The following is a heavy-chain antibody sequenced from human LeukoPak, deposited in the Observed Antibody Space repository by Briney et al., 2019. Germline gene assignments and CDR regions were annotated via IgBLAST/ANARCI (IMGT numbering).Heavy chain of an antibody. V-gene: IGHV4-59*08. J-gene: IGHJ4*02. Sequence: PSETLSLTCAVYGGSFSGYYWSWIRQPPGKGLEWIGYIYYSGSTNYNPSLKSRVTISVDTSKNQFSLKLSSVTAADTAVYYCARQGYSAYEILDYWGQGTLVTVSS. D-gene: IGHD5-12*01. CDR2: IYYSGST. CDR3: ARQGYSAYEILDY. CDR1: GGSFSGYY.